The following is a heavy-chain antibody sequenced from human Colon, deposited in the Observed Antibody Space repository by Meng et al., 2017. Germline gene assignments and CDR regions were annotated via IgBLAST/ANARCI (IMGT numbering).Heavy chain of an antibody. CDR1: GGTFNNYA. V-gene: IGHV1-69*12. Sequence: QLHLVQSGAEVKKPGSSVKLSCNTSGGTFNNYAISWVRQAPGQGLERMGGIIPVVGTTNYARKFQGRVTFTADESSGTASMELHSLSFEDTAIYYCARDRRGYYLDSWGQGTLVTVSS. CDR2: IIPVVGTT. CDR3: ARDRRGYYLDS. D-gene: IGHD3-16*01. J-gene: IGHJ4*02.